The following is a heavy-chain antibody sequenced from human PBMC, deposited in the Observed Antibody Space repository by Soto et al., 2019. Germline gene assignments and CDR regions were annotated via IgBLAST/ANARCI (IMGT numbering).Heavy chain of an antibody. V-gene: IGHV3-30*18. CDR3: AKDRGWSSADLEY. D-gene: IGHD6-19*01. Sequence: QVQLVESGGGVVQPGSSLRLSCAASGFNFSSFGMHWVRQAPGKGLEWVALMSYDGSSKYYQDSLKDRFTISRDKSKNTLYLQMSSLRVEDTAVYYCAKDRGWSSADLEYWGQGXX. CDR2: MSYDGSSK. J-gene: IGHJ1*01. CDR1: GFNFSSFG.